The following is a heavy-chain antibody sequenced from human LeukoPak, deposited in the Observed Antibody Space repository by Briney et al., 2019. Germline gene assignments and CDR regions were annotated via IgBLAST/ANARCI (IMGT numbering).Heavy chain of an antibody. V-gene: IGHV4-59*01. CDR2: IYYSGST. CDR1: GGSISSYY. J-gene: IGHJ4*02. D-gene: IGHD1-1*01. Sequence: SEALSLTCTVSGGSISSYYWSWIRQPPGKGLEWIGDIYYSGSTNYNPSLKSRVTISVDTSKNQFSLKLSSVTAADTAVYYCARENRGYNWNDGAFDYWGQGTLVTVSS. CDR3: ARENRGYNWNDGAFDY.